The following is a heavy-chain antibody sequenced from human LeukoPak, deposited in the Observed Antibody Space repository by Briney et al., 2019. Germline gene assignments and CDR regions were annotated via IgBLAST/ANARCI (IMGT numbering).Heavy chain of an antibody. CDR2: IWYDGSNK. Sequence: GGSLKLSCAASGFTFSFCGMHWVRQAPGKGLEWVAVIWYDGSNKYYADSVKGRFTISRDNSKNTLYLQMNSLRAEDTAVYYCARAAGSGSYYREGIDYWGQGTLVTVSS. J-gene: IGHJ4*02. CDR3: ARAAGSGSYYREGIDY. CDR1: GFTFSFCG. D-gene: IGHD3-10*01. V-gene: IGHV3-33*01.